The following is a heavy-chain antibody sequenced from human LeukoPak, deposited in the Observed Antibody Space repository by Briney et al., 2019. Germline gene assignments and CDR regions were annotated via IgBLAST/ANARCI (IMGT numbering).Heavy chain of an antibody. D-gene: IGHD3-22*01. CDR2: IYYSGST. Sequence: TLSLTCTVXGGSIXSSSYYWGWIRQPPGTGLEWIGSIYYSGSTYYNPSLKSRVTISVDTSKNHFSLKLSSVTAADTAVYYCARRGVNSSGYPFDYWGQGTLVTVSS. V-gene: IGHV4-39*02. CDR1: GGSIXSSSYY. CDR3: ARRGVNSSGYPFDY. J-gene: IGHJ4*02.